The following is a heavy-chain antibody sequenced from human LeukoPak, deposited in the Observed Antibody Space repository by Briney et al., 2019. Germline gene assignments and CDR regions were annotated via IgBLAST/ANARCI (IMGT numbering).Heavy chain of an antibody. D-gene: IGHD4-23*01. V-gene: IGHV3-9*01. CDR2: ISWNSGSI. J-gene: IGHJ4*02. Sequence: GGSLRLSCAASGFTFSSYAMSWVRQAPGKGLEWVSGISWNSGSIGYADSVKGRFTISRDNAKNSLYLQMNSLRAEDTALYYCAKIDIVGGNDWGQGTLVTVSS. CDR1: GFTFSSYA. CDR3: AKIDIVGGND.